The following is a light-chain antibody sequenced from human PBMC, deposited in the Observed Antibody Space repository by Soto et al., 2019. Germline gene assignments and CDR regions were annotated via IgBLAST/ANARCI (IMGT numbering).Light chain of an antibody. Sequence: QSALTQPPSAFGSPGQSVTISCTGTSSDVGGYNYVSWYQQHPGKAPKLMIYEVSKRPSGVPDRFSGSKSGNTASLTVSGLQAEDEADYYCSSYAGSNNLGVFGGGTKVTVL. CDR2: EVS. CDR3: SSYAGSNNLGV. CDR1: SSDVGGYNY. V-gene: IGLV2-8*01. J-gene: IGLJ2*01.